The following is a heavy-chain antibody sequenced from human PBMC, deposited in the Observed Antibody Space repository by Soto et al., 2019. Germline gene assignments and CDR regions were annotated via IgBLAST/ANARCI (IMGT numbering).Heavy chain of an antibody. CDR3: ARVYCSGGRCYGIDY. J-gene: IGHJ4*02. V-gene: IGHV1-46*01. CDR1: GYTFTSYY. D-gene: IGHD2-15*01. CDR2: ISPSGGST. Sequence: ASVKVSCKASGYTFTSYYMHWVRQAPGQGLEWMGIISPSGGSTTYAQKFQGRVRMTRDTSTSTVYMELSSLRSEDTAVYYCARVYCSGGRCYGIDYWGQGTLVTVSS.